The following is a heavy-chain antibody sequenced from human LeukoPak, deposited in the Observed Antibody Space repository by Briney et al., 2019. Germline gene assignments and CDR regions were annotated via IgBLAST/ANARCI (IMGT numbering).Heavy chain of an antibody. CDR1: GGTFSSYA. D-gene: IGHD3-10*01. CDR3: ANLWLGELSKDAFDI. CDR2: IIPIFGTA. V-gene: IGHV1-69*05. Sequence: ASVKVSCKASGGTFSSYAISWVRQAPGQGLEWMGGIIPIFGTANYAQKFQGRVTITTDESTSTAYMELSSLRSEDTAVYYCANLWLGELSKDAFDIWGQGTMVTVSS. J-gene: IGHJ3*02.